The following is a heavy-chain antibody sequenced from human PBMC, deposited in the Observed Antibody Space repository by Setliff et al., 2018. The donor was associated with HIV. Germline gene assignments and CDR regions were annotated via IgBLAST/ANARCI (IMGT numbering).Heavy chain of an antibody. V-gene: IGHV4-34*01. J-gene: IGHJ6*02. CDR1: GGSFSDYY. Sequence: PSETLSLTCAVYGGSFSDYYWSWIRQPPGKGLEWIGEINHSEYTNYNPSLKSRVSMSVDKSKNQFSVKLTSVTAADTAVYYCARGHCSGTNCYGVDYYGMDVWGQGTTVTVSS. CDR3: ARGHCSGTNCYGVDYYGMDV. CDR2: INHSEYT. D-gene: IGHD2-2*01.